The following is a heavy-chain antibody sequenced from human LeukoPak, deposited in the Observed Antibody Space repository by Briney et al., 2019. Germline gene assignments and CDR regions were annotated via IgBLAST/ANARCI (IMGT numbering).Heavy chain of an antibody. CDR1: GYTFTSYD. J-gene: IGHJ4*02. CDR3: ARGYCSGGSCYSLYHY. Sequence: ASVKVSCKASGYTFTSYDINWERQATGQGLEWMGWMNPNSGNTGYAQKFQGIVTMTRNTSISTAYMELSSLRSEDTAVYYCARGYCSGGSCYSLYHYWGQGTLVTVSS. D-gene: IGHD2-15*01. CDR2: MNPNSGNT. V-gene: IGHV1-8*01.